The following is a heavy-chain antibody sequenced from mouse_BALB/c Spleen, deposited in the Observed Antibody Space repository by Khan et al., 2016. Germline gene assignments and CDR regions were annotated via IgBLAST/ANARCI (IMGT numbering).Heavy chain of an antibody. CDR1: GFSLTSYG. Sequence: QVQLKQSGPGLVAPSQSLSITCTISGFSLTSYGVHWVRQPPGKGLEWLVVIWSDGSTPYNSALKSRLSISKDYSKSQVFLKMNSLQTDDTAMYXCARHYGSSYWYFDVWGAGTTVTVSS. V-gene: IGHV2-6-1*01. D-gene: IGHD1-1*01. CDR2: IWSDGST. J-gene: IGHJ1*01. CDR3: ARHYGSSYWYFDV.